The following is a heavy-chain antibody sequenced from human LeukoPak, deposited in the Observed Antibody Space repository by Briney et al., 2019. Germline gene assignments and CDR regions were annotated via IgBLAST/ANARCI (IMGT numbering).Heavy chain of an antibody. V-gene: IGHV4-39*07. CDR1: GGSISSSSYY. D-gene: IGHD3-10*01. CDR3: ARRRGPGDAFDI. CDR2: IYYSGST. J-gene: IGHJ3*02. Sequence: SETLSLTCTVSGGSISSSSYYWGWIRQPPGKGLEWIGSIYYSGSTYYNPSLKSRVTISVDTSKNQFSLKLSSVTAADTAVYYCARRRGPGDAFDIWGQGTMVTVSS.